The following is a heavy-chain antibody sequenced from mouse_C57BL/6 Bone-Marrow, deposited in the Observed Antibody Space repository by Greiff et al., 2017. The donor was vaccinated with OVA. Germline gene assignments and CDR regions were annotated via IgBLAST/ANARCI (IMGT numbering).Heavy chain of an antibody. V-gene: IGHV6-3*01. CDR3: TGVVAHWYFDV. CDR1: GFTFSNYW. J-gene: IGHJ1*03. D-gene: IGHD1-1*01. CDR2: IRLKSDNYAT. Sequence: EVKLMESGGGLVQPGGSMKLSCVASGFTFSNYWMNWVRQSPEKGLEWVAQIRLKSDNYATHYAESVKGRFTISRDDSKSSVYLQMNNLRAEDTGIYYCTGVVAHWYFDVWGTGTTVTVSS.